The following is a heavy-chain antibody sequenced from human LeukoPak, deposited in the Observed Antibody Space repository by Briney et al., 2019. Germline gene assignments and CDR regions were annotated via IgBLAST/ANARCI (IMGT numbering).Heavy chain of an antibody. Sequence: GESLKISCQGSGSTFTSYWIGWVRQMPGKGLEWMGIINPGDSDTRYNPSFQGQVTISVDKSINTAYLQWSSLKASDTATYFCARGHVYNDYWGQGTLVTVSS. D-gene: IGHD1-1*01. CDR2: INPGDSDT. CDR3: ARGHVYNDY. CDR1: GSTFTSYW. J-gene: IGHJ4*02. V-gene: IGHV5-51*01.